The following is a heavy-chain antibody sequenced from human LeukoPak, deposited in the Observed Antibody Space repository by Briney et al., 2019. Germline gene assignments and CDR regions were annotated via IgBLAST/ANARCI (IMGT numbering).Heavy chain of an antibody. J-gene: IGHJ5*02. CDR1: GFTFSRYS. V-gene: IGHV3-48*02. Sequence: GGSLRLSCAASGFTFSRYSMNWVRQAPGKGLEWIAYISDTSSPIYYADSVKGRFTISRDNAKTSAFLQMNSLRDEDTAVYYCAKLTVGGAAAALTSWGQGTLVTVSS. D-gene: IGHD6-13*01. CDR3: AKLTVGGAAAALTS. CDR2: ISDTSSPI.